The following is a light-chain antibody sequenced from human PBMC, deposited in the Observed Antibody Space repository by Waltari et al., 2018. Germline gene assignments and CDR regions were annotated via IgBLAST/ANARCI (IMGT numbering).Light chain of an antibody. V-gene: IGKV3-11*01. J-gene: IGKJ2*01. CDR2: EAA. Sequence: EIVLTQSPATLSLSPGERATLSCRASQSVSSYLGWYQQKPGQAPRLPIYEAANRATGTPARFSGSGSGTDFTLTISSLEPEDFAVYYCQHRIDWPHTFGQGTKLEIK. CDR3: QHRIDWPHT. CDR1: QSVSSY.